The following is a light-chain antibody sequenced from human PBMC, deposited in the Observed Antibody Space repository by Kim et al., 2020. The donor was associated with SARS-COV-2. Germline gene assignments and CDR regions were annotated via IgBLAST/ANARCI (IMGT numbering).Light chain of an antibody. V-gene: IGKV3-20*01. CDR1: QYIRSAS. CDR3: QQYGSSPPWT. CDR2: GAS. Sequence: YPGDRATLACSASQYIRSASLAWYQHKPGQSPRLLIFGASNRATGIPDRFSGSGSGTDFTLTISRLEREDVAVYYCQQYGSSPPWTFGQGTKVEI. J-gene: IGKJ1*01.